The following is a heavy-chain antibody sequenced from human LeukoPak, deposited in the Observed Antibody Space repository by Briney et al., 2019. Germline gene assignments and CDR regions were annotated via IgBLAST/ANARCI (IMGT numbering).Heavy chain of an antibody. CDR3: ARSNGGNSYRYFDL. CDR2: IIPIFGTA. D-gene: IGHD4-23*01. V-gene: IGHV1-69*13. CDR1: GGTFSSYA. J-gene: IGHJ2*01. Sequence: SVKVSCKASGGTFSSYAISWVRQAPGQGLEWMGGIIPIFGTANYAQKFQGRVTITADESTSTAYMELSSLRSEDTAVYYCARSNGGNSYRYFDLWGRGTLVTVSS.